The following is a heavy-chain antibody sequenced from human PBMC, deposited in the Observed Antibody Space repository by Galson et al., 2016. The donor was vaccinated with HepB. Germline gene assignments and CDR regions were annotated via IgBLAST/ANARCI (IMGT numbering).Heavy chain of an antibody. CDR3: ARVVAAGARPPVAFQY. J-gene: IGHJ4*02. CDR1: GFTLSNYA. CDR2: TSYDGANK. V-gene: IGHV3-30*04. D-gene: IGHD6-25*01. Sequence: SLRLSCAVSGFTLSNYAMNWVRQAPGTGLEWVSGTSYDGANKYYADSVKGRATISRDDSKNTVSLQMDSLRGEDTAVYYCARVVAAGARPPVAFQYWGQGILVTVAS.